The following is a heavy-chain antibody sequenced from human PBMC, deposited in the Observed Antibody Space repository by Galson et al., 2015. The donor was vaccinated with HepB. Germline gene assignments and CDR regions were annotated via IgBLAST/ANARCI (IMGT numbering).Heavy chain of an antibody. CDR1: GFTFDDYA. CDR3: AKCGAEHLVLGREWAFDI. CDR2: ISWNSGSI. V-gene: IGHV3-9*01. Sequence: SLRLSCAASGFTFDDYAMHWVRQAPGKGLEWVSGISWNSGSIGYADSVKGRFTISRDNAKNSLYLQMNSLRAEDTALYYCAKCGAEHLVLGREWAFDIGGQGTMFTASS. D-gene: IGHD6-13*01. J-gene: IGHJ3*02.